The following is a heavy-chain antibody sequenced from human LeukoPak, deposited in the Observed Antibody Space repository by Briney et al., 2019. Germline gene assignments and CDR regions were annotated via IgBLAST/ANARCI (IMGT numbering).Heavy chain of an antibody. Sequence: ASVKVSCKASGYTFTGYYIDWVRQAPGQGLEWMGRINPNSGGTNYAQKFQGRVTMTRDTYISTAYMELSRLRSDDTAVYYCARGPRYDSSGYHFDYWGQGTLVTVSS. CDR3: ARGPRYDSSGYHFDY. CDR1: GYTFTGYY. D-gene: IGHD3-22*01. V-gene: IGHV1-2*06. J-gene: IGHJ4*02. CDR2: INPNSGGT.